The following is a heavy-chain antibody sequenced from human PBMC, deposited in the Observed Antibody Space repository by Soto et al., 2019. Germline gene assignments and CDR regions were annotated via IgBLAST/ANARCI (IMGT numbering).Heavy chain of an antibody. J-gene: IGHJ4*02. CDR2: IIPIFGTA. D-gene: IGHD2-21*02. Sequence: SVKVSCKASGGTFSSYAISWVRQAPGQGLEWMGGIIPIFGTANYAQKFQGRVTITADESTSTAYMELSSLRSEDTAVYYCASRIVVTVIRYYFDYWGQGTLVTVSS. V-gene: IGHV1-69*13. CDR1: GGTFSSYA. CDR3: ASRIVVTVIRYYFDY.